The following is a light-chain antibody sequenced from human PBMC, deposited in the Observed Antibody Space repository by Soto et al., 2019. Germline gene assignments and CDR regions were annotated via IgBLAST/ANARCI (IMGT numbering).Light chain of an antibody. V-gene: IGKV3-20*01. Sequence: EIVLTQSPGTLSLSPGERVTLSCRASQSISSTYLAWYQQKPGQATRLLIYGASSRATGIPDRFSGSGSGTDFTLTISRLEPEDFAMYYCQQYGGSPPYTFGQGTKLEIK. CDR2: GAS. J-gene: IGKJ2*01. CDR1: QSISSTY. CDR3: QQYGGSPPYT.